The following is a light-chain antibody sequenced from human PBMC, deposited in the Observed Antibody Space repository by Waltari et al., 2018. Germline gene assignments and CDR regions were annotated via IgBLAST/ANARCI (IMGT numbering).Light chain of an antibody. V-gene: IGKV4-1*01. Sequence: DIVMTQSPDSLAVSLGERATINCKSSQSVLFSSNNNNYLAWYQQKSGQPPKLLIYWASIRESGVPDRFSGSGSGTDFTLTMSSLQPEDVAVYYCQQYYSIPLTFGGGTKVEIK. CDR2: WAS. CDR3: QQYYSIPLT. CDR1: QSVLFSSNNNNY. J-gene: IGKJ4*01.